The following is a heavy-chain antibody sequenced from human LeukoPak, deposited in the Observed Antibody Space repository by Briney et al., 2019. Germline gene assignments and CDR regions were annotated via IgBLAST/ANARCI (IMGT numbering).Heavy chain of an antibody. CDR1: GYTFTSYD. V-gene: IGHV1-8*01. D-gene: IGHD2-15*01. Sequence: GASVKVSCKASGYTFTSYDINWVRQATGQGLEWMGWMNPNSGNTGYAQKFQGRVTMTRNTSISTAYMELSSLRSEDTAVYYCARGILLRRRVVAATVDYWGQGTLVAVSS. J-gene: IGHJ4*02. CDR3: ARGILLRRRVVAATVDY. CDR2: MNPNSGNT.